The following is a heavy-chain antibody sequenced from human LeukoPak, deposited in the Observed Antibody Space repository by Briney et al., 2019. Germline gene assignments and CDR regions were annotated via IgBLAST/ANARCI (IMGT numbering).Heavy chain of an antibody. J-gene: IGHJ5*02. CDR1: GYTFTSYD. CDR3: ARGGYCSGGSCYRNWFDP. V-gene: IGHV1-8*01. Sequence: ASVKVSCKASGYTFTSYDINWVRQATGQGLEWMGWMNPNSGNTGYAQKFQSRVTMTRNTSISTAYMELSSLRSEDTAVYYCARGGYCSGGSCYRNWFDPWGQGTLVTVSS. D-gene: IGHD2-15*01. CDR2: MNPNSGNT.